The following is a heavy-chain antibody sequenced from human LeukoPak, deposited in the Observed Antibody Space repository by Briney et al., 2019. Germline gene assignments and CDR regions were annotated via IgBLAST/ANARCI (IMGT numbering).Heavy chain of an antibody. Sequence: SETLSLTCTVSGGSISTDYWTWIRQPPGKGLEWIGYIYYNGATSYNPSLKSRVTISVDTSKEQFSLKLTPVTAADMAVYYCARYGGSGWVIDNWGQGTLVTVFS. CDR3: ARYGGSGWVIDN. D-gene: IGHD6-19*01. J-gene: IGHJ4*02. CDR2: IYYNGAT. CDR1: GGSISTDY. V-gene: IGHV4-59*08.